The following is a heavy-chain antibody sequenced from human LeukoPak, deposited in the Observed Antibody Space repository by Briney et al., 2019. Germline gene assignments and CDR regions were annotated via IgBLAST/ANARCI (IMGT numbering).Heavy chain of an antibody. CDR1: GFTFSSYA. V-gene: IGHV3-23*01. J-gene: IGHJ4*02. CDR3: AKMTGSGYYYGDDYFDY. D-gene: IGHD3-22*01. Sequence: PGGSLRLSCAASGFTFSSYAMSWVRQAPGKGLEWVSAISGGGGSTYYADSVKGRFTISRDNSKNTLYLQMNSLRAEDTAVYYCAKMTGSGYYYGDDYFDYWGQGTLVTVSS. CDR2: ISGGGGST.